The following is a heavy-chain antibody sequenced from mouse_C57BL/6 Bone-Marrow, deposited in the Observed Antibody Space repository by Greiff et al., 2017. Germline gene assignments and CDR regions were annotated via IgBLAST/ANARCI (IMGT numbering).Heavy chain of an antibody. CDR3: TRRYYYGSSLFDY. Sequence: VQLQQSGAELVRPGASVTLSCKASGYTFTDYEMHWVKQTPVHGLEWIGAIDPETGGTAYNQKFTGQAILTADKSSSTAYMELRSLTSEDSAVYYWTRRYYYGSSLFDYWGQGTTLTVSS. J-gene: IGHJ2*01. CDR1: GYTFTDYE. V-gene: IGHV1-15*01. CDR2: IDPETGGT. D-gene: IGHD1-1*01.